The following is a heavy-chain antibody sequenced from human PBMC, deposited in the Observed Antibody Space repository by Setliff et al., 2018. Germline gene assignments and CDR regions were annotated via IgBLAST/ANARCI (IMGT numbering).Heavy chain of an antibody. D-gene: IGHD1-1*01. Sequence: PSETLSLTCTVSGGSVSSASHYWGWIRQAPGKGTEWIGSVYYTGSTYYNPSLKSRVTMSVDTSKRQFSLKLGSATAADTAVYYCARDMGQPYYFESWGLGTLVTVSS. V-gene: IGHV4-39*07. J-gene: IGHJ4*02. CDR3: ARDMGQPYYFES. CDR2: VYYTGST. CDR1: GGSVSSASHY.